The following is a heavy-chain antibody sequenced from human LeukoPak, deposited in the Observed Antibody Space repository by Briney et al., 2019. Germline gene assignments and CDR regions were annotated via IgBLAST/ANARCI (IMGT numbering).Heavy chain of an antibody. CDR3: APSFSGSLQSSIDY. CDR2: ISYDGSNK. CDR1: GFTFSSYG. D-gene: IGHD6-6*01. V-gene: IGHV3-30*03. Sequence: GGSLRLSCAASGFTFSSYGMHWVRQAPGKGLEWVAVISYDGSNKYYADSVKGRFTISRDNSKNTLYLQMNSLRAEDTAVYYCAPSFSGSLQSSIDYWGQGTLVTVSS. J-gene: IGHJ4*02.